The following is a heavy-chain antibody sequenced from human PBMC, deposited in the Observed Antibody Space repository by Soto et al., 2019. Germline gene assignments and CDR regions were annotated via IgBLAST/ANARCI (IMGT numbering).Heavy chain of an antibody. V-gene: IGHV4-4*02. CDR1: GGSISSSNW. J-gene: IGHJ5*02. Sequence: QVQLQESGPGLVKPSGTLSLTCAVSGGSISSSNWWSWVRQPPGKGLEWVGEIYHSGSTNYNPSLESRTSISVNQPKNQFSLKLSAVTAADTAVYYCARSRRSSSVGAYWFDPWGQGTLVTVSS. D-gene: IGHD1-26*01. CDR3: ARSRRSSSVGAYWFDP. CDR2: IYHSGST.